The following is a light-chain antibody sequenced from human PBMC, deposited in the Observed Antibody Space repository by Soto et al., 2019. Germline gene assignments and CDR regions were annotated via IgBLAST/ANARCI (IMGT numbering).Light chain of an antibody. CDR2: KAS. V-gene: IGKV1-5*03. CDR3: QQYNSYPWT. CDR1: QSIGSW. Sequence: IQMTQSPSTLSASVGDRVTITCRASQSIGSWLAWYQQQPGKAPKLLIYKASSLESGVPSRFSGSGSGTEFTLTISRLQPDDFATYYCQQYNSYPWTFGQGTKVEIK. J-gene: IGKJ1*01.